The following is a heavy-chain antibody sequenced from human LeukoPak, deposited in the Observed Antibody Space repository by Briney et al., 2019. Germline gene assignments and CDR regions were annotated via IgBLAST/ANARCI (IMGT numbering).Heavy chain of an antibody. D-gene: IGHD4-17*01. CDR3: AKDGRSDLGDHHEYFDY. J-gene: IGHJ4*02. CDR2: VSYTGGMT. CDR1: GFTFSDYY. Sequence: PGGSLRLSCASSGFTFSDYYMNWIRQAPGKGLEWVSAVSYTGGMTYYADSVKGRFTISRDNSKNTLYLQMNGLRAEDTAVYYCAKDGRSDLGDHHEYFDYWGQGTLVTVSS. V-gene: IGHV3-23*01.